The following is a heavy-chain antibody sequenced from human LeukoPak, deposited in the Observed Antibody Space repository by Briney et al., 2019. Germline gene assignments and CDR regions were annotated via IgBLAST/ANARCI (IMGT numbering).Heavy chain of an antibody. V-gene: IGHV2-70*04. CDR2: IDWDDDT. D-gene: IGHD6-6*01. J-gene: IGHJ4*02. CDR3: ARIFHDSGSSPFDS. Sequence: SGPALVKPTQTLTLTCTFSGFSLSTAGVRVSWIRRPPGKALEWLARIDWDDDTFYSTSLKTRLTISKGTSKNQVFLTMTNMDPVDTATYYCARIFHDSGSSPFDSWGQGTLVTVSS. CDR1: GFSLSTAGVR.